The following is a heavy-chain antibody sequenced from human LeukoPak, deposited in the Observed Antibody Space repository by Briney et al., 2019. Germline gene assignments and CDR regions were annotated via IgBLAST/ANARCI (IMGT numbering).Heavy chain of an antibody. CDR1: GYSISGGYY. D-gene: IGHD3/OR15-3a*01. CDR3: VRGRGGLGIYQFEF. Sequence: SETLSLTCTVSGYSISGGYYWGWVRQPPGKGLQWIGSIFRSWTTYYSPTLRRRLSMSLDTSKNQFSLKLTSVTATDTAVYYCVRGRGGLGIYQFEFWGQGALVIVPS. CDR2: IFRSWTT. J-gene: IGHJ4*02. V-gene: IGHV4-38-2*02.